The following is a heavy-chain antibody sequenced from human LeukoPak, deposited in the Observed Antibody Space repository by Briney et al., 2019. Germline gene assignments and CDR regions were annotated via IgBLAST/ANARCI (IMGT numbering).Heavy chain of an antibody. CDR3: ARGAYSSSWSNFDY. J-gene: IGHJ4*02. D-gene: IGHD6-13*01. Sequence: PGRSLRLSCAASGFTFSSYAMHWVRQAPGKGLEWVAVISYDGSNKYYADSVKGRFTISRDNSKNTLYLQMNSLRAEDTAVYHCARGAYSSSWSNFDYWGQGTLVTVSS. CDR2: ISYDGSNK. V-gene: IGHV3-30*04. CDR1: GFTFSSYA.